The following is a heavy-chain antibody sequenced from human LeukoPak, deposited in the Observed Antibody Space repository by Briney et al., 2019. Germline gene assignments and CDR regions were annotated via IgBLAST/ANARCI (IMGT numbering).Heavy chain of an antibody. Sequence: SETLSHTCAVYGGSFSGYYWSWIRQPPGKGLEWIGEINHSGSTNYNPSLKSRVTISVDTSKNQFSLKLSSVTAADTAVYYCASGSYYYDSSSYYAYYFDYWGQGTLVTVSS. CDR3: ASGSYYYDSSSYYAYYFDY. V-gene: IGHV4-34*01. CDR2: INHSGST. D-gene: IGHD3-22*01. CDR1: GGSFSGYY. J-gene: IGHJ4*02.